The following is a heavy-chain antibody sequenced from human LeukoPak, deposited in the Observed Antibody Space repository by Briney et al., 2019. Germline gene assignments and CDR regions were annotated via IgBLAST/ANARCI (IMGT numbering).Heavy chain of an antibody. V-gene: IGHV4-4*07. J-gene: IGHJ4*02. D-gene: IGHD1/OR15-1a*01. CDR1: GGSSSSYY. CDR3: ARDRHWTNDWVFDY. Sequence: KTSETLSLTCTVSGGSSSSYYWSWIRQPAGKGLEWIGRIYTSGSTNYNPSLKSRVTISVDTSKNQFSLKLSSVTAADTAVYYCARDRHWTNDWVFDYWGQGTLVTVSS. CDR2: IYTSGST.